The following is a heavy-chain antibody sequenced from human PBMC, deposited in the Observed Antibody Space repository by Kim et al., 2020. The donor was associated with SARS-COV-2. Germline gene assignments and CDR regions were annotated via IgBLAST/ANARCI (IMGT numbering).Heavy chain of an antibody. CDR3: ARLTYYDSTGYFDY. CDR1: GGSITSFY. CDR2: IYHRGAT. Sequence: SETLSLTCTVSGGSITSFYWSWIRQPPGKGLEWIGYIYHRGATNYNPSLKSRVTISVDTSKSQFSLKLSSVTAADSAVYYCARLTYYDSTGYFDYWGQGTPVTVSS. V-gene: IGHV4-59*01. J-gene: IGHJ4*02. D-gene: IGHD3-22*01.